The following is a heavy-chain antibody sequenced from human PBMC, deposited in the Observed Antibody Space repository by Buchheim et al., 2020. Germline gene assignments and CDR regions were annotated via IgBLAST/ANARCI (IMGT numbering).Heavy chain of an antibody. J-gene: IGHJ4*02. Sequence: EVQLVESGGGLVQPGGSLRLSCAASGFSFSSYWMSWVRQAPGKGLEWVANIKQDGSEKYYVDSVKGRFIVSRDNAKNSLYLQMNSLRADDTAVYYCARDRGSGWYYYWGQGTL. CDR3: ARDRGSGWYYY. V-gene: IGHV3-7*01. CDR1: GFSFSSYW. D-gene: IGHD6-19*01. CDR2: IKQDGSEK.